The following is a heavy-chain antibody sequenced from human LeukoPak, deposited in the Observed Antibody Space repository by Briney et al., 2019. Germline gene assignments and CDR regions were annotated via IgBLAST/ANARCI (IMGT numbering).Heavy chain of an antibody. D-gene: IGHD3-10*01. CDR1: GFTFSSHW. CDR2: ITGSGALT. Sequence: GGSLRLSCAASGFTFSSHWMSWVRQAPGKGLEWVSSITGSGALTYYADSVKGRFTISKDNAMDTLFLQMNSLRADDTAVYYCAKDRVDGSGSQFDSWGQGSLVTVSS. V-gene: IGHV3-23*01. J-gene: IGHJ4*02. CDR3: AKDRVDGSGSQFDS.